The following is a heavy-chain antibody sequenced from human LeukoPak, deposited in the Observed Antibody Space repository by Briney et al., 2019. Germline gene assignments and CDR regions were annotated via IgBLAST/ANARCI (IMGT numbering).Heavy chain of an antibody. Sequence: PSETLSLTCTASGGSISSYYWSWIRQPPGKGLEWIGYIYYSGSTNYNPSLKSRVTISVDTSKNQFSLKLSSVTAADTAVYYCARARLRGVVIINAFDIWGQGTMVTVSS. J-gene: IGHJ3*02. CDR2: IYYSGST. D-gene: IGHD3-3*01. V-gene: IGHV4-59*12. CDR1: GGSISSYY. CDR3: ARARLRGVVIINAFDI.